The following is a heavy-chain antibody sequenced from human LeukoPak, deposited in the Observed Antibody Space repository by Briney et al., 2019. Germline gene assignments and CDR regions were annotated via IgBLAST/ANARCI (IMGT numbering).Heavy chain of an antibody. D-gene: IGHD3-16*01. CDR2: INHSGST. V-gene: IGHV4-34*01. CDR1: GGSFSGYY. J-gene: IGHJ2*01. Sequence: SETLSLTCAVYGGSFSGYYWSWIRQPPGKGLEWIGEINHSGSTNYNPSLKSRVTISVDTSKNQLSLKLSSVTAADTAVYYCARGYDYVWDWYFHLWGRGTLVTVSS. CDR3: ARGYDYVWDWYFHL.